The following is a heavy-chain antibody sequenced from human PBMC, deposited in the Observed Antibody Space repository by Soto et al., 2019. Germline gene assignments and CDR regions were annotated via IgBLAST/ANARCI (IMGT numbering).Heavy chain of an antibody. Sequence: PGGSLSLSCAGSAVTISSYGLHWARQAPGKGLEWRAVIRYEGSDKHYADSVKGRFTISKDNYKNTLYLQMNSLRAEDTAVYYCTRAAPGQRYYYSGMDGCGPGTTVT. CDR1: AVTISSYG. CDR3: TRAAPGQRYYYSGMDG. J-gene: IGHJ6*02. V-gene: IGHV3-33*01. CDR2: IRYEGSDK. D-gene: IGHD6-25*01.